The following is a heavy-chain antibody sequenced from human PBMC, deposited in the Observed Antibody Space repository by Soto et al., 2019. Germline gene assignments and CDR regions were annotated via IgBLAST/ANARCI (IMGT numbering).Heavy chain of an antibody. J-gene: IGHJ6*02. CDR2: LYDSGST. Sequence: SETLSLTCTVSGDSISTYYWSWIRQPPGKGLEWIGYLYDSGSTHYNPSLKSRVTISVDTSKNQFSLKLTSVTAADTAVYYCAIENYDGSGIYFRLDVWGQGTTVTVSS. V-gene: IGHV4-59*01. D-gene: IGHD3-10*01. CDR1: GDSISTYY. CDR3: AIENYDGSGIYFRLDV.